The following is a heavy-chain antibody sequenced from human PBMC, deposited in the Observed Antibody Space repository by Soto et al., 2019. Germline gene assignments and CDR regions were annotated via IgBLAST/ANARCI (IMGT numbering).Heavy chain of an antibody. Sequence: EVQLLESGGGLVQPGGSLRLSCAASGVSCSSYAMSWVRQAPGKGMEWVSAISGRGGSTYYADSVKGRFTISRDTSKNTLYLQMNSLRAEDTAVYYCAVRAYDDSSPEYFQQWGQGNLVTVAS. J-gene: IGHJ1*01. CDR3: AVRAYDDSSPEYFQQ. CDR1: GVSCSSYA. D-gene: IGHD3-22*01. V-gene: IGHV3-23*01. CDR2: ISGRGGST.